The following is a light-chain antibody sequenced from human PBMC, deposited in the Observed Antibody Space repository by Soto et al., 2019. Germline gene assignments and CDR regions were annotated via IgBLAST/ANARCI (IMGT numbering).Light chain of an antibody. CDR2: GAS. CDR3: MQRRKFPLT. CDR1: QSVSSSY. Sequence: EIVLTQSPGTLSLSPGERATLSCGASQSVSSSYLAWYQQKPGQAPSLLIYGASSRATGIPDRFSGSGSGTDFTLKISRVEAEDVGVYYCMQRRKFPLTFGGGTKVDIK. V-gene: IGKV3D-20*02. J-gene: IGKJ4*01.